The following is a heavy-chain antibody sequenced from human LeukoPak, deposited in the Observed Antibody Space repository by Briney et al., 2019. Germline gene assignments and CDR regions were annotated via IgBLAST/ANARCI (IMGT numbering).Heavy chain of an antibody. V-gene: IGHV3-30*04. CDR3: ARGSSTNCYGGNCFYYYMAV. D-gene: IGHD2-2*01. CDR1: GVTFSTYA. Sequence: GGSLRLSCAASGVTFSTYAMHWVRQAPGTGQEWVAVTSFDGTTKYYADSVKGRSTVSRDNSKNTLILQMNSLRAEDTAVYYCARGSSTNCYGGNCFYYYMAVWGKGTTVTVSS. J-gene: IGHJ6*03. CDR2: TSFDGTTK.